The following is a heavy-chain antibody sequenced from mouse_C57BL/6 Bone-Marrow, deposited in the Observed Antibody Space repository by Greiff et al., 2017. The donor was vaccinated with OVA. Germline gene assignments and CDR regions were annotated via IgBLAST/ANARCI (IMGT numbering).Heavy chain of an antibody. V-gene: IGHV3-6*01. CDR1: GYSITSGYY. CDR2: ISYDGSN. Sequence: EVKLMESGPGLVKPSQSLSLTCSVTGYSITSGYYWNWIRQFPGNKLEWMGYISYDGSNNYNPSLKNRISITRDTSKNQFFLKLNSVTTEDTATYYCARDLTPYWYFDVWGTGTTVTVSS. CDR3: ARDLTPYWYFDV. J-gene: IGHJ1*03. D-gene: IGHD1-1*01.